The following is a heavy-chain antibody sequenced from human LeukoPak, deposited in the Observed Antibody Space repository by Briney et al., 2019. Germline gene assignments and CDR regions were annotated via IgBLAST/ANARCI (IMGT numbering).Heavy chain of an antibody. CDR1: GGTFSSYA. CDR3: ARETRGSYSSSWNDY. D-gene: IGHD6-13*01. CDR2: IIPILGIA. J-gene: IGHJ4*02. V-gene: IGHV1-69*04. Sequence: SVKVSCKASGGTFSSYAISWVRQAPGQGLEWMGRIIPILGIANYAQKFQGRVTITAYKSTSTAYMELSSLRSEDTAVYYCARETRGSYSSSWNDYWGQGTLVTVSS.